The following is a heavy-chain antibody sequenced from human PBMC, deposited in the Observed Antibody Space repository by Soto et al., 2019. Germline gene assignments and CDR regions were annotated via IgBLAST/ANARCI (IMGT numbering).Heavy chain of an antibody. D-gene: IGHD1-26*01. Sequence: QVQLVESGGGVVQPGRSLRLSCAASGFTFSSYAMHWVRQAPGKGLEWVAVISYDGSNKYYADSVKGRFTISRDNSKNTLYLQMNSLRAEDTAVYYCARDLPGSRGGGYWGQGTLVTVSS. CDR1: GFTFSSYA. CDR2: ISYDGSNK. CDR3: ARDLPGSRGGGY. V-gene: IGHV3-30-3*01. J-gene: IGHJ4*02.